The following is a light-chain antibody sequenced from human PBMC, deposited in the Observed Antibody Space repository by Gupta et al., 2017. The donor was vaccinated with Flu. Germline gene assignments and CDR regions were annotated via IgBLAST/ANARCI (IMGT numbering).Light chain of an antibody. Sequence: SYAVPQPPSVSVSPGQTASIACSGDNFWTKYVSWYHQKAGQSPVLVIFKDDKRPSGIPERFSGSKSGDTATLTITVTQDVDEDDYYCRAWASNTAIFGGGTKLTVL. CDR2: KDD. V-gene: IGLV3-1*01. J-gene: IGLJ2*01. CDR3: RAWASNTAI. CDR1: NFWTKY.